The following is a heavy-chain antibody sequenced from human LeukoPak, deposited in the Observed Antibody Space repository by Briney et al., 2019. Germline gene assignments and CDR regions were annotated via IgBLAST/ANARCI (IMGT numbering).Heavy chain of an antibody. CDR2: IYTSGST. J-gene: IGHJ6*03. CDR1: GGSIDIYY. V-gene: IGHV4-4*07. CDR3: ARRAREYYYYYMDV. Sequence: SETLSLTCTVSGGSIDIYYWSWIRQSAGKGLEWIGRIYTSGSTNYNPSLKSRVAMSVDTSKKQFSLKLSSVTAADTAVYYCARRAREYYYYYMDVWGKGTTVTVSS.